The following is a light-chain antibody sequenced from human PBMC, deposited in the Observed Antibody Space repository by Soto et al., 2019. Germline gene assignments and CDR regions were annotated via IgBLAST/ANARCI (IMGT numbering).Light chain of an antibody. Sequence: QSVLTQPPSASGTPGQRVTISCSGSSSNIGSNYVYWYQQLPGTAPKLLIYRNNQRPSGVPDRFSGSKSGTSASLPISGLRSEDEADYYCAAWDDSLSGSYVFGTGTKVTVL. CDR2: RNN. CDR3: AAWDDSLSGSYV. J-gene: IGLJ1*01. V-gene: IGLV1-47*01. CDR1: SSNIGSNY.